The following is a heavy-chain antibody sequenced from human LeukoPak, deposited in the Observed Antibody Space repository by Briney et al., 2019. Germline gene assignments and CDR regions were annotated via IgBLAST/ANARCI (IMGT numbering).Heavy chain of an antibody. D-gene: IGHD5-18*01. V-gene: IGHV1-24*01. CDR1: GYTLTELS. CDR3: ATVPFSVGGYSYGLYY. J-gene: IGHJ4*02. Sequence: GASVKVSCKVSGYTLTELSMHWVRQAPGEGIEWMGGFDPEDGETIYAQKFQCRVTMTEDTSTDTAYMELSSLRSEDTAVYYCATVPFSVGGYSYGLYYWGQGTLVTVSS. CDR2: FDPEDGET.